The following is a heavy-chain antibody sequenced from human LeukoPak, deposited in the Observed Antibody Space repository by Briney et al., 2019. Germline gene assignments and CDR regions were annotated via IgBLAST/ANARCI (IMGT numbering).Heavy chain of an antibody. CDR2: INHSGRT. CDR3: ARGERGNYYMDV. D-gene: IGHD1-26*01. CDR1: GGSFSGYY. J-gene: IGHJ6*03. Sequence: PSETLSLTCAVYGGSFSGYYWSWIRQPPGKGLEWIGEINHSGRTNYNPSLKSRVTISVDTSKNQFSLKLSSVTAADTAVYYCARGERGNYYMDVWGKGTTVTVSS. V-gene: IGHV4-34*01.